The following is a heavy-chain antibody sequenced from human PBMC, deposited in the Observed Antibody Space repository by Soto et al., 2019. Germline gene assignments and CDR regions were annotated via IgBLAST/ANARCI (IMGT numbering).Heavy chain of an antibody. J-gene: IGHJ2*01. D-gene: IGHD5-18*01. CDR1: GFTFSSYD. CDR2: IGTAGDP. V-gene: IGHV3-13*05. CDR3: ARGGREYGAMVDWYFDL. Sequence: GESLKISCAASGFTFSSYDMHWVRQATGKGLEWVSAIGTAGDPYYPGSVKGRFTISRENAKNSLYLQMNSLRAGDTAVYYCARGGREYGAMVDWYFDLWGRGTLVTVSS.